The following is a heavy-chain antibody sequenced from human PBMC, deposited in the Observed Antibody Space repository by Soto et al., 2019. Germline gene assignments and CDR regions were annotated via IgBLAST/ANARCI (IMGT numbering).Heavy chain of an antibody. V-gene: IGHV1-8*01. Sequence: QVPLVQSGAEVKKPGASVKVSCKASGYTFTSYDINWVRQATGQGLEWMGWMNPNSGNTGYAQKFQGRVTMTRNTSISTAYMELSSLRSEDTAVYYCARSLSYFDWLSYYFDYWGQGTLVTVSS. CDR1: GYTFTSYD. J-gene: IGHJ4*02. D-gene: IGHD3-9*01. CDR3: ARSLSYFDWLSYYFDY. CDR2: MNPNSGNT.